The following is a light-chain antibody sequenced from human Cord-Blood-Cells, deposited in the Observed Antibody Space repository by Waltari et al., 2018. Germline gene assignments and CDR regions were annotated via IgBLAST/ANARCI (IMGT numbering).Light chain of an antibody. CDR3: CSYAGSSTYV. CDR1: SRYVGSYNL. V-gene: IGLV2-23*01. CDR2: EGS. Sequence: QSALTQPASVSGSPGQSITISCTGPSRYVGSYNLFSWYQQHPGKAPKLMIYEGSKRPSGVSNRFSGSKSGNTASLTISGLQAEDEADYYCCSYAGSSTYVFGTGTKVTVL. J-gene: IGLJ1*01.